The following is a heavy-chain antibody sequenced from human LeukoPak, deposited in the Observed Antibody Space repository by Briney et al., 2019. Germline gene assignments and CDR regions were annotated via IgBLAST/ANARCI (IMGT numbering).Heavy chain of an antibody. J-gene: IGHJ3*02. CDR2: IWYDGSNK. CDR1: GFTFSSYG. V-gene: IGHV3-33*01. Sequence: GGSLRLSCAASGFTFSSYGMHWVRQAPGKGLEWVAVIWYDGSNKYYADSVKGRFTISRDNSKNTLYLQMNSLRAEDTAVYYCARDTGAVAGGGAAFDIWGQGTMVTVSS. CDR3: ARDTGAVAGGGAAFDI. D-gene: IGHD6-19*01.